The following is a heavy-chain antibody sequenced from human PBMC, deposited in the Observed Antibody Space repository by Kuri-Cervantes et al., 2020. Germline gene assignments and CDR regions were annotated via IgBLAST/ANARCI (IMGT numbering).Heavy chain of an antibody. D-gene: IGHD2-21*02. CDR2: ISYDGSNK. Sequence: GESLKISCAASGFTFSSYAMHWVRQAPGKGLEWVAVISYDGSNKYYADSVKGRFTISRDNAKNSLYLQMNSLRAEDTAVYYCARGDLVVTAIRGDYYYYGMDVWGQGTTVTVSS. J-gene: IGHJ6*02. CDR1: GFTFSSYA. V-gene: IGHV3-30-3*01. CDR3: ARGDLVVTAIRGDYYYYGMDV.